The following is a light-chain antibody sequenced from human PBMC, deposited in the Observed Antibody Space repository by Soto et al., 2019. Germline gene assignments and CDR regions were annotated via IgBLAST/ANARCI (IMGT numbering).Light chain of an antibody. CDR1: QSVSFD. CDR2: GAS. J-gene: IGKJ1*01. V-gene: IGKV3-15*01. Sequence: ERVMTQSPATLSVSPGERATLSCRASQSVSFDLAWYQQKPGQAPRLPIFGASTRATGIPARFSGSGSGTEFTLTISSLQSEDSAVYFCQQYNNWPRTFGQGTKVDIK. CDR3: QQYNNWPRT.